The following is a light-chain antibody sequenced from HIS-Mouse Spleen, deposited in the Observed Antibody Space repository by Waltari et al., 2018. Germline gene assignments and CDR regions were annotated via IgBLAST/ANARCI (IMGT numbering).Light chain of an antibody. Sequence: QSALTQPASVSGSPGPSITISCTGTSSDVGGYNYVSCYQQHPGKAPKLMIYEVSNRPSGVSNRVSGSKSGNTASLTISGLQAEDEADYYCSSYTSSSTWVFGGGTKLTVL. J-gene: IGLJ3*02. CDR1: SSDVGGYNY. CDR2: EVS. V-gene: IGLV2-14*01. CDR3: SSYTSSSTWV.